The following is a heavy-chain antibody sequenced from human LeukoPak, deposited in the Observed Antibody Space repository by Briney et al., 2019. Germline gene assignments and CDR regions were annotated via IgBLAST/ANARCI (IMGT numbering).Heavy chain of an antibody. CDR1: GYTFTGYY. CDR3: ARDHCTNGVCWRPVPKDNWFDP. J-gene: IGHJ5*02. Sequence: ASVKVSCKASGYTFTGYYMHWVRQAPGQGLEWMGIINPSGGSTSYAQKFQGRVTMTRDMSTSTVYMELSSLRSEDTAVYYCARDHCTNGVCWRPVPKDNWFDPWGQGTLVTVSS. V-gene: IGHV1-46*01. CDR2: INPSGGST. D-gene: IGHD2-8*01.